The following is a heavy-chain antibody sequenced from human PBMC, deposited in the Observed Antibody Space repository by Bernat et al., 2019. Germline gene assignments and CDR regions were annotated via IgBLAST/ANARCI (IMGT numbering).Heavy chain of an antibody. CDR3: AGDPADSLTRNWFDP. J-gene: IGHJ5*02. D-gene: IGHD4-4*01. CDR2: ISRISSHI. CDR1: GFTFSDFS. V-gene: IGHV3-21*05. Sequence: EMQLVESGGGLVKPGGSLRLSCTASGFTFSDFSMNWVRQAPGKGLEWLSYISRISSHIYYADSVKGRFTISRDNAKSTLYLLMNSLRADDTAVYYCAGDPADSLTRNWFDPWGQGTLVTVSS.